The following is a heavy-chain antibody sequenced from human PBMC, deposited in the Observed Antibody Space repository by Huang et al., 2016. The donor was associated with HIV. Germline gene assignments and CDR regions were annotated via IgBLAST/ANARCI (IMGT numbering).Heavy chain of an antibody. CDR3: ALKGDSSGWEYFRH. CDR2: ISYDGSNK. CDR1: GFIFSKYG. D-gene: IGHD6-19*01. J-gene: IGHJ1*01. Sequence: QVQLVESGGGVVQPGRSLRLSCAASGFIFSKYGMHWVRQAPVKGLEWVELISYDGSNKYYTDAVNGRFSISRDNSKNTLYLQMNSLRAEDTAVYYCALKGDSSGWEYFRHWGQGTLVTVSS. V-gene: IGHV3-30*03.